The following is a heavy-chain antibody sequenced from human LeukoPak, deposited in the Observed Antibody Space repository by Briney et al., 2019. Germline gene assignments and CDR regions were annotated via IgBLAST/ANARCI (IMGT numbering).Heavy chain of an antibody. Sequence: SQTLSLTCAISGDSVSSNSAAWNWIRQSPSRGLEWLGRTYYRSKWYNDYAVSVKSRITINPDTSKNQFPLQLNSVTPEDTAVYYCARAHRLESPPYYYYMDVWGKGTTVTVSS. CDR1: GDSVSSNSAA. CDR3: ARAHRLESPPYYYYMDV. J-gene: IGHJ6*03. V-gene: IGHV6-1*01. CDR2: TYYRSKWYN. D-gene: IGHD1-1*01.